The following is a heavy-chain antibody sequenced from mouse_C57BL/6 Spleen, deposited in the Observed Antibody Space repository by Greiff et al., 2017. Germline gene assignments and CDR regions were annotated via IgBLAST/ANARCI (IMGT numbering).Heavy chain of an antibody. CDR1: GYTFTSYW. Sequence: QVHVKQPGAELVMPGASVKLSCKASGYTFTSYWMHWVKQRPGQGLEWIGEIDPSDSYTNYNQKFKGKSTLTVDKSSSTAYMQLSSLTSEDSAVYYCARSLGYWGQGTTLTVSS. J-gene: IGHJ2*01. CDR2: IDPSDSYT. CDR3: ARSLGY. V-gene: IGHV1-69*01.